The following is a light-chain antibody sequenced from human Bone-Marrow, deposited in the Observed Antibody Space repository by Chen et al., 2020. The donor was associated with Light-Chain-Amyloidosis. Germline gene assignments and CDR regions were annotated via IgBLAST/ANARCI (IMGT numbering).Light chain of an antibody. Sequence: SYELTQPPSVSVSPGQTASITCSGDDLPTKYAYWYQQKPGQAPLLVIHRDTERPSGISERFSGSSSGTTATLTISGVQAEDEDDYHCQSADSSGTYEVIFGGGTKLTVL. CDR3: QSADSSGTYEVI. CDR1: DLPTKY. CDR2: RDT. V-gene: IGLV3-25*03. J-gene: IGLJ2*01.